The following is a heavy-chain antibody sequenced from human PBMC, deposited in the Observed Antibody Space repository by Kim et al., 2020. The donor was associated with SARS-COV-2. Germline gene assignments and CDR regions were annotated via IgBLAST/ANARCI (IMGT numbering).Heavy chain of an antibody. CDR1: GFTFSGHW. Sequence: GGSLRLSCAASGFTFSGHWIHWVRQAPGKGLVWVSRINSVGSSSYADSVKGRFTISRDNARDNAKNTLYLQMNSLRVEDTAVYYCARQFDSGSTLGMDVWGQGTTVTVSS. CDR3: ARQFDSGSTLGMDV. D-gene: IGHD3-10*01. V-gene: IGHV3-74*01. CDR2: INSVGSS. J-gene: IGHJ6*02.